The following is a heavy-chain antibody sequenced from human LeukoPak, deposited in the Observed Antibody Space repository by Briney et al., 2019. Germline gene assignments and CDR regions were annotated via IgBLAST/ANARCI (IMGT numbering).Heavy chain of an antibody. D-gene: IGHD2-2*01. V-gene: IGHV4-30-2*01. Sequence: SETLSLTCTVSGGSISSGGYYWSWIRQPPGQGLEWIGYIYHSGSTYYNPSLKSRVTISVDRSKNQFSLKLSSVTAADTAVYYCARHHRKRGIVVVPAGPLDYGMDVWGQGTTVTVSS. CDR3: ARHHRKRGIVVVPAGPLDYGMDV. J-gene: IGHJ6*02. CDR1: GGSISSGGYY. CDR2: IYHSGST.